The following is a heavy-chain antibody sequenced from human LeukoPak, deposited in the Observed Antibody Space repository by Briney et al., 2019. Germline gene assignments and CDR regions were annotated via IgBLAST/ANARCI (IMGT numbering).Heavy chain of an antibody. V-gene: IGHV3-20*04. CDR2: INWNGGST. Sequence: GGSLRLSCAASGFTFDDYGMSWVRQAPGKGLEWVSGINWNGGSTGYAVSVKGRFTISRDNAKNSLYLQMNSLRAEDTALYYCAREGGPPGDGDYVKKADFDYWGQGTLVTVSS. CDR1: GFTFDDYG. CDR3: AREGGPPGDGDYVKKADFDY. J-gene: IGHJ4*02. D-gene: IGHD4-17*01.